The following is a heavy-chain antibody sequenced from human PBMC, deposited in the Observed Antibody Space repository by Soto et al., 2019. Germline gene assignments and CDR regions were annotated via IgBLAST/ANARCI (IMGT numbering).Heavy chain of an antibody. J-gene: IGHJ5*02. Sequence: QVQLVESGGGLVKPGGSLRLSCAASGFTFSEYYMSWIRQAPGKGLEWVSYISSSSSYTNYADSVKGRFTISRDNAKNSLYLQMNSLRAEDTAVYYCARERRGYYDSSGFTDLNWFDPWGQGTLVTVSS. CDR1: GFTFSEYY. D-gene: IGHD3-22*01. V-gene: IGHV3-11*06. CDR2: ISSSSSYT. CDR3: ARERRGYYDSSGFTDLNWFDP.